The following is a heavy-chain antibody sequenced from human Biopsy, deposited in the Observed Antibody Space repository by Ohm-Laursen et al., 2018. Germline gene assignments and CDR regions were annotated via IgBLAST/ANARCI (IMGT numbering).Heavy chain of an antibody. Sequence: GTLSLTCTVSGGSISNNNYYWGWIRQPPGKGLEWIGSIFYRGSTHYKPSLKSRVNISVDTSKNQFSLKLNSVTAADTAVYYCSRGYDTSGYYSVSWGQGTLVTVSS. CDR3: SRGYDTSGYYSVS. D-gene: IGHD3-22*01. J-gene: IGHJ5*02. CDR2: IFYRGST. CDR1: GGSISNNNYY. V-gene: IGHV4-39*01.